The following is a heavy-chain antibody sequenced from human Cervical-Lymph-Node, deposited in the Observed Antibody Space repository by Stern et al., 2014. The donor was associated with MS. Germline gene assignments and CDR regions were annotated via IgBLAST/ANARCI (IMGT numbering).Heavy chain of an antibody. CDR1: EYTLTELS. Sequence: QMQLVQSGAEVKKPGASVKVSCKVSEYTLTELSMHWVRQAPGKGLEWMGRFDPQDGETIYAQKFQGRVTMTEDTATDTAYMEVSSLRSEDTAVYYCATVVQISGSYLFDSWGQGTLVTVSS. CDR2: FDPQDGET. CDR3: ATVVQISGSYLFDS. D-gene: IGHD1-26*01. V-gene: IGHV1-24*01. J-gene: IGHJ4*02.